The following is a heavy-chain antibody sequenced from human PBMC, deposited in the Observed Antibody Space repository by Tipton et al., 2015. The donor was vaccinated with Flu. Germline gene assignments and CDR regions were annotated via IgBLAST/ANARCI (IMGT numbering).Heavy chain of an antibody. Sequence: TWIRQHPGKGLEWMANINQDGSDKNYVDSVKGRFTISRDNTKNSLYLQMSSLRAEDTAIYYCVKEVGGPGSYWGQGTLVTVSS. CDR3: VKEVGGPGSY. D-gene: IGHD6-19*01. CDR2: INQDGSDK. V-gene: IGHV3-7*01. J-gene: IGHJ4*02.